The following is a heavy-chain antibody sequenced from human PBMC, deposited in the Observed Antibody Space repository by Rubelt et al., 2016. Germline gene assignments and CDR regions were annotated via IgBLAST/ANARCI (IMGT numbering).Heavy chain of an antibody. Sequence: QVQLVQSGAEVKKPEASMKVSCKASGYTFTDYYMHWVRQAPGQGLEWVGRINPNSGDTNFAQKFQGRVTMTRETAIRTAYMETSRLRSDDTAVYYCAKTGARYYVDYWGQGTLVTVSA. CDR3: AKTGARYYVDY. V-gene: IGHV1-2*06. CDR2: INPNSGDT. D-gene: IGHD1-1*01. CDR1: GYTFTDYY. J-gene: IGHJ4*02.